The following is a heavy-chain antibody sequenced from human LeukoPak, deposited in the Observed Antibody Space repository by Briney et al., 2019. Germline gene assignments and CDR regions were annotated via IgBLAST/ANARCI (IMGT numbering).Heavy chain of an antibody. CDR2: INPNSGGT. V-gene: IGHV1-2*02. CDR3: ARGMIYYYYYMDV. J-gene: IGHJ6*03. Sequence: ASVKVSCKASAYTFTGYYMHWVRQAPGQGLEWMGWINPNSGGTNYAQKFQGRVTMTRDTSIGTAYMELSRLRSDDTAVYYCARGMIYYYYYMDVWGKGTTVTVSS. D-gene: IGHD3-22*01. CDR1: AYTFTGYY.